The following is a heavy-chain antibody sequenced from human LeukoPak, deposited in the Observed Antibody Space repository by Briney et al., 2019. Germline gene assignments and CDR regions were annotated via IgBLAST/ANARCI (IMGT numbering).Heavy chain of an antibody. CDR3: AKDWDRSGGYYFDS. CDR1: GFTVSSNY. Sequence: GGSLRLSCAASGFTVSSNYMSWVRQAPGKGLEWVSVIYSGGSTYYADSVKGRFTISRDNSKNTLYLQMNSLRAEDTAVYYCAKDWDRSGGYYFDSWGQGTLVTVSS. V-gene: IGHV3-53*01. J-gene: IGHJ4*02. CDR2: IYSGGST. D-gene: IGHD1-26*01.